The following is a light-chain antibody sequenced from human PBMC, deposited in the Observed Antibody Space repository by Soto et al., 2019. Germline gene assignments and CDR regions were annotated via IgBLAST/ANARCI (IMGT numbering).Light chain of an antibody. CDR3: QQYKSYSYT. CDR1: ESISNW. J-gene: IGKJ2*01. Sequence: DIPMTQSPSTLSASVGDRVAITCRASESISNWLAWYQQKPGKAPKVLIYDASRLQTGVPERFSGSGSGTEFTLTISSLQADDIATYYCQQYKSYSYTFGQGTNLEI. CDR2: DAS. V-gene: IGKV1-5*01.